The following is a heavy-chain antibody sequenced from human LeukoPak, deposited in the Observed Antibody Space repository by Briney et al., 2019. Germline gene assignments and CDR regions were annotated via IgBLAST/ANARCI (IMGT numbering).Heavy chain of an antibody. CDR3: ARLLFDSNDYRFDS. V-gene: IGHV4-59*01. CDR1: GGSISDYY. Sequence: SETLSLTCAVSGGSISDYYWSWIRQPPGKGLEWIGNIYDRGRTNCKPSLKSRVTISVDTSKNQFPLKLTSVTAADTAVYFCARLLFDSNDYRFDSWGQGTLVTVSS. D-gene: IGHD3-22*01. CDR2: IYDRGRT. J-gene: IGHJ4*02.